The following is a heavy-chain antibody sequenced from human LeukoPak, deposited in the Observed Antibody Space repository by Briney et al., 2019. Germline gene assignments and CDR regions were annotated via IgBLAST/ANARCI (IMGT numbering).Heavy chain of an antibody. CDR3: ARATTRLVAATPYYYYGMDV. CDR1: GFTFSSYA. D-gene: IGHD2-15*01. CDR2: VSINGGRT. V-gene: IGHV3-23*05. Sequence: PGGSLRLSCAASGFTFSSYAMTWVRQAPGKGLEWVSLVSINGGRTNYADSVKGRFTTSRDDSKSTLFLQVDSLRAEDTAVFYCARATTRLVAATPYYYYGMDVWGQGTTATVSS. J-gene: IGHJ6*02.